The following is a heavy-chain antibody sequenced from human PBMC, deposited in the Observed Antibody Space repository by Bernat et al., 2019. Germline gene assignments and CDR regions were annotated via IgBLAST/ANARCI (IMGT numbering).Heavy chain of an antibody. CDR1: GFTFSSYG. J-gene: IGHJ4*02. V-gene: IGHV3-30*18. CDR2: ISYDGSNK. CDR3: AKDPRYYYDKGIDY. Sequence: QVQLVESGGGAVQPGRSLRLSCAASGFTFSSYGMHWVRQAPGKGLEWVAVISYDGSNKYYADSVKGRFTISRDNSKNTLYLQMNSLRAEDTAVYYCAKDPRYYYDKGIDYWGQGTLVTVSS. D-gene: IGHD3-22*01.